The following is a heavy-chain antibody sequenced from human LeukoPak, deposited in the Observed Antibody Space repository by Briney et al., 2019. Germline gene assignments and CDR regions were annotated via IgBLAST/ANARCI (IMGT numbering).Heavy chain of an antibody. CDR1: GFTFSDYY. Sequence: GGSLRLSCAASGFTFSDYYMSWIRQAPGKGLEGVSYISSSGVTIYYADSVKGRFTISRDNAKNSLYLQMNSLRAEDTAVYYCARDFYYYGSGSDDYWGQGTLVTVSS. D-gene: IGHD3-10*01. CDR2: ISSSGVTI. J-gene: IGHJ4*02. CDR3: ARDFYYYGSGSDDY. V-gene: IGHV3-11*01.